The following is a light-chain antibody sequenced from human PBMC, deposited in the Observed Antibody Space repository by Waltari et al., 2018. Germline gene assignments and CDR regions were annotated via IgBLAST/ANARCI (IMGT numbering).Light chain of an antibody. V-gene: IGLV2-14*03. CDR2: DVS. CDR1: SSDVGGYNY. Sequence: QSALTQPASVSGSPGQSITIPCTGTSSDVGGYNYVSWYQQRPGKAPKLMIYDVSNRPSGVSNRFSGSKSGNTASLTISGLQAEDEADYYCSSYISSSTLELFGGGTSLTVL. CDR3: SSYISSSTLEL. J-gene: IGLJ2*01.